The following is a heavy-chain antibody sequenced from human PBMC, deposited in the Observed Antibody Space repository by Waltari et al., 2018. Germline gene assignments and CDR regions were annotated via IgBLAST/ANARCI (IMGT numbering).Heavy chain of an antibody. D-gene: IGHD2-21*02. CDR1: GFTFSSYA. V-gene: IGHV3-23*01. CDR3: AASSGDYVRLDY. J-gene: IGHJ4*02. CDR2: ISGSGGST. Sequence: EVQLLESGGGLVQPGGSLRLSCAASGFTFSSYAMSWVRQAPGKGLGWVSAISGSGGSTYYADSVKGRFTISRDNSKNTLYLQMNSLRAEDTAVYYCAASSGDYVRLDYWGQGTLVTVSS.